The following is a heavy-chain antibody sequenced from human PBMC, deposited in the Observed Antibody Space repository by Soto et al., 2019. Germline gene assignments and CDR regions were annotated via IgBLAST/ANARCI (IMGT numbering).Heavy chain of an antibody. J-gene: IGHJ4*02. Sequence: TLSLTCTVSGGSISSYYWSWIRQPPGKGLEWIGYIYYSGSTNYNPSLKSRVTISVDTSKNQFSLKLSSVTAADTAVYYCARHYYDSSGYYFYDYCGQRTLVTVSS. CDR2: IYYSGST. CDR1: GGSISSYY. V-gene: IGHV4-59*01. D-gene: IGHD3-22*01. CDR3: ARHYYDSSGYYFYDY.